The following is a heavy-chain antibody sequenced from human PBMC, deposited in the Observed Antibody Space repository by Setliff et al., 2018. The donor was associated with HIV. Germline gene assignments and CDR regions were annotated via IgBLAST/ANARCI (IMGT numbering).Heavy chain of an antibody. V-gene: IGHV4-39*01. D-gene: IGHD3-3*01. J-gene: IGHJ5*02. CDR3: ARAKTIGVSAVFFDP. CDR1: GDSVNDRSYF. Sequence: PSETLSLTCTVSGDSVNDRSYFWGWIRQPPGKGLEWIGTFYYNGDSRYNPSLKSRVTISVDTSKNQFSLNLNSVTAADTAVYYCARAKTIGVSAVFFDPWGQGRPVTVSS. CDR2: FYYNGDS.